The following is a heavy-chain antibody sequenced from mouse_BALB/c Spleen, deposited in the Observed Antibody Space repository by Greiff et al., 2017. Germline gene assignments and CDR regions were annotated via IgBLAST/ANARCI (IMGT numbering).Heavy chain of an antibody. CDR2: INPSTGYT. V-gene: IGHV1-7*01. CDR3: ARYYGSTHYYAMDY. CDR1: GYTFTSYW. J-gene: IGHJ4*01. Sequence: QVQLQQSGAELAKPGASVKMSCKASGYTFTSYWMHWVKQRPGQGLEWIGYINPSTGYTEYNQKFKDKATLTADKSSSTAYMQLSSLTSEDSAVYYCARYYGSTHYYAMDYWGQGTSVTVSS. D-gene: IGHD1-1*01.